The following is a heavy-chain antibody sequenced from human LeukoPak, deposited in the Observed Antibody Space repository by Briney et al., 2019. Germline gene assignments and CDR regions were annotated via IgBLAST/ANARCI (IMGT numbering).Heavy chain of an antibody. D-gene: IGHD5-18*01. CDR1: GFTFSSYA. V-gene: IGHV3-23*01. Sequence: GGSLRLSCAASGFTFSSYAIGWVRQAPGKGLEWVSSITASGGNTYYADSVKGRFTISRDNSKNTLYLQVNSLRAEDTAVYYCAKGNGYSYGRYYFDYWGQGTLVTVS. CDR3: AKGNGYSYGRYYFDY. J-gene: IGHJ4*02. CDR2: ITASGGNT.